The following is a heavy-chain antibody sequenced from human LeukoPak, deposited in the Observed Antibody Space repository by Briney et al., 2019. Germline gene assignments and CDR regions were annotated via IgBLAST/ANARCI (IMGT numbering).Heavy chain of an antibody. D-gene: IGHD3-10*01. CDR3: ARGSVSGNWFDP. J-gene: IGHJ5*02. V-gene: IGHV1-18*01. CDR2: ISGYNGDT. Sequence: ASVQVSCKASGYIFSNYGITWVRQAPGQGLEWMGWISGYNGDTKSPQKFQGRVTMTTDTSTNTAYMELKSLRSDDTAIYYCARGSVSGNWFDPWGQGTLVTVSS. CDR1: GYIFSNYG.